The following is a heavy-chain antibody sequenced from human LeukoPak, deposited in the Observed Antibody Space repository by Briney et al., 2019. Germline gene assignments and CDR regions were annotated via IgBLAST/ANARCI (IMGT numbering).Heavy chain of an antibody. CDR3: ARAVNGGSSFDY. Sequence: PGGSLSLSCAVSGFTVSSNYMSWVRESPGEGVEWVSVIYSGGSTYYADSVQGRFTISRDNSKNTLYLQMNSPRAEDTAVYYCARAVNGGSSFDYWGQGTLVTVSS. D-gene: IGHD2-8*01. J-gene: IGHJ4*02. CDR1: GFTVSSNY. V-gene: IGHV3-66*02. CDR2: IYSGGST.